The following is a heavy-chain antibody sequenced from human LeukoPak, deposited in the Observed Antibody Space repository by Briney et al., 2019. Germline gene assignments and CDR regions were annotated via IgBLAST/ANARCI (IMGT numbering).Heavy chain of an antibody. D-gene: IGHD3-16*01. Sequence: SQTLSLTCAISGDSVSSNSAVWNWIRQSPSRGLEWLGRTYYRSKWFNDYAVSVKSRISIDPDTSKNQFSLQLNPVTPEDTAVYYCARALGKNWFDPWGQGTLVTVSS. CDR3: ARALGKNWFDP. CDR2: TYYRSKWFN. CDR1: GDSVSSNSAV. J-gene: IGHJ5*02. V-gene: IGHV6-1*01.